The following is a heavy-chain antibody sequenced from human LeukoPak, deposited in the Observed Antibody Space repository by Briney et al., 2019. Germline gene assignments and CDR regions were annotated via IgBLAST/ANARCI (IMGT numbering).Heavy chain of an antibody. J-gene: IGHJ4*02. CDR3: ARGRGCSSTSCYPDYFDY. Sequence: ASVKVSCKAPGYTFTSYDINWVRQATGQGLEWMGWMNPNSGNTGYAQKFQGRVTMTRNTSISTAYMELSSLRSEDTAVYYCARGRGCSSTSCYPDYFDYWGQGTLVTVSS. D-gene: IGHD2-2*01. CDR1: GYTFTSYD. CDR2: MNPNSGNT. V-gene: IGHV1-8*01.